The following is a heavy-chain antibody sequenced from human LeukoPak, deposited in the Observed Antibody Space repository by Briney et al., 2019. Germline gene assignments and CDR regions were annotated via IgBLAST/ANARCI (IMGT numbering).Heavy chain of an antibody. V-gene: IGHV3-23*01. D-gene: IGHD1-26*01. CDR1: GFTFSSYG. Sequence: GGSLSLSCAASGFTFSSYGMSWVRQAPGKGLEWVSAISGSGGSTYYADSVKGRFTISRDNSKNTLYLQMNSLRAEDTAVYYCAKDSGSYSVRNWFDPWGQGTLVTVSS. CDR3: AKDSGSYSVRNWFDP. J-gene: IGHJ5*02. CDR2: ISGSGGST.